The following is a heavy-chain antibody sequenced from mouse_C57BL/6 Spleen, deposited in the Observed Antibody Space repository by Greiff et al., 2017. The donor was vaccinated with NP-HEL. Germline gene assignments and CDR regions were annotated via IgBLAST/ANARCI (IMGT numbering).Heavy chain of an antibody. CDR2: IYPGDGDT. D-gene: IGHD2-4*01. CDR3: ARDYEDSFFDY. Sequence: VQLQQSGPELVKPGASVKISCKASGYAFSSSWMNWVKQRPGKGLEWIGRIYPGDGDTNYNGKFKGKATLTADKSSSTAYMQLRSLTSEDSAVYFCARDYEDSFFDYWGHSTTLTVSS. CDR1: GYAFSSSW. V-gene: IGHV1-82*01. J-gene: IGHJ2*01.